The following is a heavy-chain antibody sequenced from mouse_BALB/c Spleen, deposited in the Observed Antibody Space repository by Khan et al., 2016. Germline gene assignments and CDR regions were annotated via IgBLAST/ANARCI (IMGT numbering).Heavy chain of an antibody. D-gene: IGHD2-14*01. CDR3: AREGVRRGFAY. V-gene: IGHV5-4*02. CDR2: ISDDGSYT. Sequence: EVELVESGGGLVKPGGSLKLSCAASGFTFSDYYMYWVRQTPEKRLEWVATISDDGSYTYYPDSVKGRFTISRDNAKNNLYLQMSSLKSEDTAMYYCAREGVRRGFAYWGQGTLVTVAA. J-gene: IGHJ3*01. CDR1: GFTFSDYY.